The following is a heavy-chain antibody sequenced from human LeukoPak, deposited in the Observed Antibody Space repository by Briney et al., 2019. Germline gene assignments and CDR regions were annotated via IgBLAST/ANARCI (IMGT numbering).Heavy chain of an antibody. Sequence: SQTLSLTCTVSGGSVSSGRYYWSWIRQPAGKGLEWIGHIYTTGSSNYNPSLESRVIMSVDTSKNQFSLKLNSMTAADTAVYYCARVDCRSTSSTTNWFDPWGQGTLVTVSS. CDR3: ARVDCRSTSSTTNWFDP. J-gene: IGHJ5*02. CDR2: IYTTGSS. V-gene: IGHV4-61*09. D-gene: IGHD2-2*01. CDR1: GGSVSSGRYY.